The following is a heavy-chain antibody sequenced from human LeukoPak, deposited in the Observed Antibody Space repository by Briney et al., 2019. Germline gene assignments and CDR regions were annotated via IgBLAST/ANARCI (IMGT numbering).Heavy chain of an antibody. CDR3: ARTSPPSIGVGYPYYFDY. V-gene: IGHV1-2*02. CDR2: INPNSGGT. CDR1: GYTFTGYY. J-gene: IGHJ4*02. D-gene: IGHD3-3*01. Sequence: ASVTVSCTASGYTFTGYYMHWVRQAPGQGLEWMGWINPNSGGTNYAQKFQGRVTMTRDTSISTAYMELSRLRSDDTAVYYCARTSPPSIGVGYPYYFDYWGQGTLVTVSS.